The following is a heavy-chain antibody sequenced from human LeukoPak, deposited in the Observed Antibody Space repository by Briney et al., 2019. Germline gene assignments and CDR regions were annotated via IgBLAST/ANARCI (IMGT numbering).Heavy chain of an antibody. CDR2: IIPVFGTA. Sequence: SVKVSCKASGGTFSSYAISWVRQAPGQGLEWMGGIIPVFGTANYAQKFQGRVTITADESTSTAYMELSSLRSEDTAVYYCARGYYYGSGSLPSYYYYYMDVWGKGTTVTVSS. CDR3: ARGYYYGSGSLPSYYYYYMDV. V-gene: IGHV1-69*13. J-gene: IGHJ6*03. CDR1: GGTFSSYA. D-gene: IGHD3-10*01.